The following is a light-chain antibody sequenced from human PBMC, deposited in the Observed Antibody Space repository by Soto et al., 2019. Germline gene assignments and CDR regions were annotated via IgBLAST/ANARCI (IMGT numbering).Light chain of an antibody. CDR2: GAS. V-gene: IGKV3-20*01. Sequence: EILLTQSPSIVSLSRGERCTLSCRASQSVNNFFAWYQQKPGQAPRLLIYGASNRATGIPDRFSGSGSGTDFTLIIIRLEPEDVAIYYCQQYGGSPRITFGQGTRLEIK. J-gene: IGKJ5*01. CDR1: QSVNNF. CDR3: QQYGGSPRIT.